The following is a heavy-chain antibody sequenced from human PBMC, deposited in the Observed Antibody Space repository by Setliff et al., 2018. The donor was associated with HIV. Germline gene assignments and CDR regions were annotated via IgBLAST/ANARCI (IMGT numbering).Heavy chain of an antibody. V-gene: IGHV4-34*01. J-gene: IGHJ6*03. D-gene: IGHD6-19*01. CDR2: INHSGNT. CDR3: TRGESSGWCYYMDV. CDR1: GESFSNYH. Sequence: PSETLSLTCAVFGESFSNYHWNWFRQPPGGGLEWIGEINHSGNTDYNSSLKSRVTISVDTSKKQFSLEMRSLTAADTALYYCTRGESSGWCYYMDVWDKGTTVTVSS.